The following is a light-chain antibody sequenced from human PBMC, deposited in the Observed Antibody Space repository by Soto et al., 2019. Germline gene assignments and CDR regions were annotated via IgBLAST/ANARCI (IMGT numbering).Light chain of an antibody. CDR1: QSIDNY. Sequence: DIQMTQSPSSLSASIGDRANITCRASQSIDNYVNWYQQKPGKAPKVLIYAASSLQSGVPSRFSGTGSGTDFTLTISSLQPEDFATYSCQQSYSTPRTLGPGTKLDLK. J-gene: IGKJ3*01. V-gene: IGKV1-39*01. CDR3: QQSYSTPRT. CDR2: AAS.